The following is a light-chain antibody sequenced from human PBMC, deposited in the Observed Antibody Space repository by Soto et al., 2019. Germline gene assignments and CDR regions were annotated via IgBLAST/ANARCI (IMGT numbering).Light chain of an antibody. Sequence: EVVLTQSPATLSLSPGERATLSCRASQSVSRHLAWYQQKPGQAPRLLILDASDRATGIPARFSGSGSGTNFTLTISSLEPEDFAVYYCQQRSNWPPVTFGPGTKVD. CDR3: QQRSNWPPVT. J-gene: IGKJ3*01. CDR2: DAS. V-gene: IGKV3-11*01. CDR1: QSVSRH.